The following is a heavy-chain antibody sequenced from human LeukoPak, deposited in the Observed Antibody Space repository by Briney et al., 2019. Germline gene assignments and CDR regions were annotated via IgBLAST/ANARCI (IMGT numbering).Heavy chain of an antibody. D-gene: IGHD3-16*02. Sequence: GASVKISCKASGYTFTNYYIHWVRQAPGQGLEWVGLINPNGGSTGYAQRFQGRVTVTTDTSTSTVYMELNSLGSEDTAVYYCAREYYDYVWGSYRDFDYWGQGTLVTVSS. CDR2: INPNGGST. J-gene: IGHJ4*02. CDR1: GYTFTNYY. CDR3: AREYYDYVWGSYRDFDY. V-gene: IGHV1-46*01.